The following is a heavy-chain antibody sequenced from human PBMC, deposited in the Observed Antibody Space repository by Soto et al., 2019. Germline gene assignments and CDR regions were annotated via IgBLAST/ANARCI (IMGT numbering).Heavy chain of an antibody. CDR3: AHSYSSGWYYGPFDY. V-gene: IGHV2-5*02. Sequence: QITLKESGPTLVKPTQTLTLTCTFSGFSLSTSGVGVGWIRQPPGKALEWLALIYWDDDKHYSPSLKSRLTITKDTSKDQVVLTMTNMDPVDTATYYCAHSYSSGWYYGPFDYWGQGTLVTVSS. J-gene: IGHJ4*02. CDR2: IYWDDDK. D-gene: IGHD6-19*01. CDR1: GFSLSTSGVG.